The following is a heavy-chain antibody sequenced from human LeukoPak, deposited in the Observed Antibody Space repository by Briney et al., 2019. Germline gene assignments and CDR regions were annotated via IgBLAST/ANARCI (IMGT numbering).Heavy chain of an antibody. V-gene: IGHV1-18*04. D-gene: IGHD3-9*01. Sequence: ASVKVSCKASGYTFTGYYMHWVRQAPGQGLEWMAWISAYNGNTNYAQKLQGRVTMTTDTSTNTAYMELRSLRSDDTAVYYCARGGDDILTGYYPFDYWGQGTLVTVSS. CDR1: GYTFTGYY. J-gene: IGHJ4*02. CDR3: ARGGDDILTGYYPFDY. CDR2: ISAYNGNT.